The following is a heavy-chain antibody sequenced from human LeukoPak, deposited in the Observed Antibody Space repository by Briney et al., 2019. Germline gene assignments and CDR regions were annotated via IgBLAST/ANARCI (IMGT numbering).Heavy chain of an antibody. V-gene: IGHV4-31*03. CDR2: IYHGGSP. CDR3: VRDPGGQRWGHGAFHI. Sequence: PSETLSLTCTVSGDSISSGGYYWSWIRQFPGKGLEWIGYIYHGGSPYYNPTLKSRVTISLDTSKNQFSQKLSSVTAADTAVYYCVRDPGGQRWGHGAFHIWGQGTVVTVSS. J-gene: IGHJ3*02. CDR1: GDSISSGGYY. D-gene: IGHD4-23*01.